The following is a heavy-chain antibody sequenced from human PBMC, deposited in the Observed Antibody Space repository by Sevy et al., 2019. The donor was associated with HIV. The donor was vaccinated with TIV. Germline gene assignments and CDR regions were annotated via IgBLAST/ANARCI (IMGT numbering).Heavy chain of an antibody. D-gene: IGHD1-7*01. Sequence: ASVKVSCKASGGTFSSYAISWVRQAPGQGLEWMGGIIPIFGTANYAQKFQGRVTITADESTSTAYMELSSLRSEDTAVYYCARVTGTTDYYYYGMDVWGQGTTVTVSS. J-gene: IGHJ6*02. CDR1: GGTFSSYA. CDR3: ARVTGTTDYYYYGMDV. CDR2: IIPIFGTA. V-gene: IGHV1-69*13.